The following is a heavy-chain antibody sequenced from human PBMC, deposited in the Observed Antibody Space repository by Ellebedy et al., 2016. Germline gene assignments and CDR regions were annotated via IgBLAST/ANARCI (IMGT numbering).Heavy chain of an antibody. CDR1: GYTFTSYG. Sequence: ASVKVSCKASGYTFTSYGISWVRQAPGQGLEWMGWISAYNGNTNYAQKLQGRVTMTTDTSTSTAYMELRSLRSEDTAVYYCARAGGYCSSTSCYGYYGMDVWGQGTTVTVSS. CDR3: ARAGGYCSSTSCYGYYGMDV. D-gene: IGHD2-2*01. CDR2: ISAYNGNT. J-gene: IGHJ6*02. V-gene: IGHV1-18*01.